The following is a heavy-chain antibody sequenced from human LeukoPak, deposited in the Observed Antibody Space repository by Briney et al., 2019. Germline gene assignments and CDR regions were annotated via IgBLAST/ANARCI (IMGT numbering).Heavy chain of an antibody. CDR3: ARLSKGRRFDYIFDS. CDR1: GDSFSGTTYY. Sequence: SETLSLTCTVSGDSFSGTTYYLGWIRQPPGKGLEWMANIYYTGSTYSNPSLKSRVSMSFDTSKNQFSLKMSSLTAAGTPVQCCARLSKGRRFDYIFDSWGQGTLVTVSS. D-gene: IGHD3-9*01. CDR2: IYYTGST. J-gene: IGHJ4*02. V-gene: IGHV4-39*01.